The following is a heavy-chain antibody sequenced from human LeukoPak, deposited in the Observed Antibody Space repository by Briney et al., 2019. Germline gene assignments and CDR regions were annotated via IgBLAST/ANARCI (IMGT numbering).Heavy chain of an antibody. CDR2: IKQDGSEK. J-gene: IGHJ4*02. V-gene: IGHV3-7*05. Sequence: GGSLRLSCAASGFIFSSYWMSWVRQAPGKGLEWVANIKQDGSEKYYVDSVKGRFTISRDNAKNSLFLQMNSLRAEDTAVYYCAANGGPFDFWGQGTLVTVSS. CDR1: GFIFSSYW. D-gene: IGHD4-23*01. CDR3: AANGGPFDF.